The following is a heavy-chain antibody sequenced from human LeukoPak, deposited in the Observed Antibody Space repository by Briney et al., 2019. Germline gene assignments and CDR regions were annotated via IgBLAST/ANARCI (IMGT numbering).Heavy chain of an antibody. J-gene: IGHJ1*01. D-gene: IGHD5-12*01. CDR1: GGSISSSSYY. CDR3: ARLIGGYEREAPYFQH. V-gene: IGHV4-39*01. Sequence: PSETLSLTCTVSGGSISSSSYYWGWIRQPPGKGLEWIGSIYYSGSTYYNPSLKSRVTISVDTSKNQFSLKLSSVTAADTAVYYCARLIGGYEREAPYFQHWGQGTLVTVSS. CDR2: IYYSGST.